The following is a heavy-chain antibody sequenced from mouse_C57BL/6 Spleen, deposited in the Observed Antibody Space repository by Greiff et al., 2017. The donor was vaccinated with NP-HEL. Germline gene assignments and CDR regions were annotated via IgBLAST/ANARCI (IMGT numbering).Heavy chain of an antibody. CDR2: IYPGGGYT. CDR3: ARSRYYGSSLGGYFDY. V-gene: IGHV1-63*01. D-gene: IGHD1-1*01. CDR1: GYTFTNYW. J-gene: IGHJ2*01. Sequence: QVQLQQSGAELVRPGTSVKMSCKASGYTFTNYWIGWAKQRPGHGLEWIGDIYPGGGYTNYNEKFKGKATLTADKSSSTAYMQFSSLTSEDSAIYYCARSRYYGSSLGGYFDYWGQGTTLTVSS.